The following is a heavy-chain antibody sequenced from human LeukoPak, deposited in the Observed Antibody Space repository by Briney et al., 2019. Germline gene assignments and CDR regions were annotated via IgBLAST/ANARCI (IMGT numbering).Heavy chain of an antibody. CDR1: GGTFSSYP. CDR3: ARGYYDYVWGSYRPPDY. V-gene: IGHV1-69*13. Sequence: SVKVSCKASGGTFSSYPISWVRQAPGQGLEWMGGIIPIFGTANYAQKFQGRVTITADESTSTAYMELSSLRSEDTAVYYCARGYYDYVWGSYRPPDYWGQGTLVTVSS. J-gene: IGHJ4*02. CDR2: IIPIFGTA. D-gene: IGHD3-16*02.